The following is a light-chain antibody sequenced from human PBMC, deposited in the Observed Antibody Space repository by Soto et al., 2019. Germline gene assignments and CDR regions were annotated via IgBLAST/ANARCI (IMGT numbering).Light chain of an antibody. CDR2: DAS. Sequence: DIQMTQSPSTLSASVGDRVTITCRASQGISSWLAWYQQKPGKAPKLLIYDASSLESGVPSRFSGSGPGTEFTLTISSLQPDDFATYYCQQYNSYSGTFGQGTTVEI. J-gene: IGKJ1*01. CDR3: QQYNSYSGT. V-gene: IGKV1-5*01. CDR1: QGISSW.